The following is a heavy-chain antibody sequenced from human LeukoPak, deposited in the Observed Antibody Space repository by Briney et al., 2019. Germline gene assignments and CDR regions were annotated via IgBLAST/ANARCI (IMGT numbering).Heavy chain of an antibody. V-gene: IGHV4-59*01. J-gene: IGHJ4*02. CDR2: IYYIGST. Sequence: PSETLSLTCTVSGGSISSGYWSWIRQPPGKGLEWIGYIYYIGSTKYNPSLKSRVTISVDTSKKQFSLKLSSVTAADTAVYYCARSKDILTGYCFDYWGQGTLVTVSS. CDR1: GGSISSGY. CDR3: ARSKDILTGYCFDY. D-gene: IGHD3-9*01.